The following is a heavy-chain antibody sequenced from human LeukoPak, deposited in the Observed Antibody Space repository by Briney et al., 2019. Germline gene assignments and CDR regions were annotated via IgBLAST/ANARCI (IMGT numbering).Heavy chain of an antibody. Sequence: GGSLRLSCAASGFTFSSYAMSWVRQAPGKGLEWVSAISGSGGSTYYADSVKGRFTISRDNSKNTLFLHMNSLRAEDTAVYYCAKARYDFWSGYSWFDPWGQGTLVTVSS. CDR3: AKARYDFWSGYSWFDP. J-gene: IGHJ5*02. CDR1: GFTFSSYA. CDR2: ISGSGGST. V-gene: IGHV3-23*01. D-gene: IGHD3-3*01.